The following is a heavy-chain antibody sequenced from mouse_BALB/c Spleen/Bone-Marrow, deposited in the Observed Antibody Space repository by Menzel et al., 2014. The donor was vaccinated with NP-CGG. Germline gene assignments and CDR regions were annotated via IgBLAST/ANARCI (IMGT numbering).Heavy chain of an antibody. J-gene: IGHJ4*01. Sequence: VQLQQSGPELVKPGASVKISCKASGYTFTDYNMHWVKQSHGKSLEWIGYIYPYNGGTGYNQKFKSKATLTVDNSSSTAYMELRSLTPEDSAVYYCARCGSSPYYAMDYWGQGASVTVSS. V-gene: IGHV1S29*02. D-gene: IGHD1-1*01. CDR1: GYTFTDYN. CDR2: IYPYNGGT. CDR3: ARCGSSPYYAMDY.